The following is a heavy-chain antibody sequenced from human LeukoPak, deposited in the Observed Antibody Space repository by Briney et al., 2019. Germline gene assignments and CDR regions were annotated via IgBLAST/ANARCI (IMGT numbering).Heavy chain of an antibody. CDR2: INAGNGNT. CDR1: GYTFTSYT. D-gene: IGHD5-18*01. J-gene: IGHJ6*02. CDR3: ARDPYRAGHYYYYGMDV. V-gene: IGHV1-3*01. Sequence: GASVKVSCKASGYTFTSYTMHWVRQAPGQRLEWMGWINAGNGNTKYSQKFQGRATITRDTSASTAYMELSSLRSEDTAVYYCARDPYRAGHYYYYGMDVWGQGTTVTLPS.